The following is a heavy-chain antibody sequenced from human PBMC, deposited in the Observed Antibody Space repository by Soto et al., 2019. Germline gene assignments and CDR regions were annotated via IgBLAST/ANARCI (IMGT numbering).Heavy chain of an antibody. D-gene: IGHD6-25*01. CDR2: IYNTGTS. Sequence: QVHLQESAPGLVKPSETLSLTCSVSGDSVKSVGYYWTWIRQPPGKGFEWLGDIYNTGTSRYNASLRGLLTRSADASATTLSLTLTSVAAAYSAVYFCGRGLSSGWTPTSVDAWGHRPLIVVSS. V-gene: IGHV4-31*01. CDR3: GRGLSSGWTPTSVDA. J-gene: IGHJ5*01. CDR1: GDSVKSVGYY.